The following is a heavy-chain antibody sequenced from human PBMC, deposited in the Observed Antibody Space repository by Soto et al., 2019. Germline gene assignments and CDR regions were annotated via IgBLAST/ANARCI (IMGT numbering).Heavy chain of an antibody. D-gene: IGHD1-26*01. CDR2: IYPTDSDT. V-gene: IGHV5-51*01. J-gene: IGHJ4*02. Sequence: EVQLVQSGAEVKKPGESLKISCEGSGYSFASYWIAWVRQIPGQGLEWMGSIYPTDSDTRYSPSFQGQVTVSADRSIRTAYLQWRSLKASDTAMYYCARLESGTYNFDSWGQGTLLTVAS. CDR1: GYSFASYW. CDR3: ARLESGTYNFDS.